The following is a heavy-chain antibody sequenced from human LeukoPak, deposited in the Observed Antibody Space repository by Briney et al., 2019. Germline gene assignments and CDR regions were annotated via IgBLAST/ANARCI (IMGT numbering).Heavy chain of an antibody. CDR2: IYYTGRA. CDR3: ARGDFWSGAPTD. D-gene: IGHD3-3*01. CDR1: GGSISRYY. J-gene: IGHJ4*02. V-gene: IGHV4-59*01. Sequence: SETLSLICTVSGGSISRYYWSWIRQLPGTGLEWIGYIYYTGRADYNPSLKSRVSMSVDTSKNQFSLRVNSMTAADTAVYYCARGDFWSGAPTDWGQGTLVTVSS.